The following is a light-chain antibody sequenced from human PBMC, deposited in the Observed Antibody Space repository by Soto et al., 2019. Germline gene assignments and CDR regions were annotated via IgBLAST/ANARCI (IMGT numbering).Light chain of an antibody. CDR3: MQSKQDPHT. Sequence: IMMTQTPLSSPVTLGQSASISCRSSQSLVHGDGNTYLNWIQQRPGQSPRLLIYMVSKRFSGVPDRFCGSGAGTDFTLKISRVEAEDVGVYYCMQSKQDPHTFGQGTKLEIK. CDR2: MVS. CDR1: QSLVHGDGNTY. V-gene: IGKV2-24*01. J-gene: IGKJ2*01.